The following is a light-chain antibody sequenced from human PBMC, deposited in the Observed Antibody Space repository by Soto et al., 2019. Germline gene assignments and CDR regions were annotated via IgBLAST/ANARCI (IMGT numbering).Light chain of an antibody. V-gene: IGLV4-69*01. CDR1: SGHSSYA. CDR2: LNSDGSH. J-gene: IGLJ2*01. Sequence: QLVLTQSPSASASLGASVKVTCTLSSGHSSYAIAWHQQQPEKGPRYLMKLNSDGSHSKGDGIPDRFSGSSSGAERYLTISSLQSEDEADYYCQTWAGTGNVVFGGGTKVTVL. CDR3: QTWAGTGNVV.